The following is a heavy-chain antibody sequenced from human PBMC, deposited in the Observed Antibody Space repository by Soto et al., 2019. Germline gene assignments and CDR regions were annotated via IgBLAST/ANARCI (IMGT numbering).Heavy chain of an antibody. V-gene: IGHV1-8*01. J-gene: IGHJ6*02. D-gene: IGHD3-16*01. CDR3: AREGVRGMDA. Sequence: QVQLVQSGAEVKKPGASVKVSCKASGYTFTSYDINWVRQATGQGLEWMGWMNPNSANTGYAQKSQGRVTMTRITSIITAYMALSSLGSEDTAVYYSAREGVRGMDAWGQGTTVTVSS. CDR1: GYTFTSYD. CDR2: MNPNSANT.